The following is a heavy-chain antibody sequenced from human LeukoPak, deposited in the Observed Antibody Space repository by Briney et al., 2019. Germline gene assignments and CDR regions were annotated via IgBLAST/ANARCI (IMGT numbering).Heavy chain of an antibody. J-gene: IGHJ4*02. Sequence: GGSLRLSCSASGFTLSSYAMHWVRQAPGKGLEYVSAISSNGGSTYYADSVKGRFTISRDNSKNTLYLQMNSLRAEDTAVYFCAKDQRGDILTGSPFDYWGQGTLVTVSS. CDR2: ISSNGGST. V-gene: IGHV3-64*04. CDR3: AKDQRGDILTGSPFDY. CDR1: GFTLSSYA. D-gene: IGHD3-9*01.